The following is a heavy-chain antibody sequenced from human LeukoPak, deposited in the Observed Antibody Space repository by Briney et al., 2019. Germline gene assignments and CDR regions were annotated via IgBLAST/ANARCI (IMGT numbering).Heavy chain of an antibody. D-gene: IGHD6-13*01. J-gene: IGHJ4*02. Sequence: GGSLRLSCAASGFTFSSYGMHWVRQAPGKGLEWVAFIRHDGGNRYYADSVKGRFTISRDNSKNTLYLQMNSLRTEDTAVYYCAKVYSSSWDVWGQGTLVTVSS. CDR3: AKVYSSSWDV. CDR1: GFTFSSYG. CDR2: IRHDGGNR. V-gene: IGHV3-30*02.